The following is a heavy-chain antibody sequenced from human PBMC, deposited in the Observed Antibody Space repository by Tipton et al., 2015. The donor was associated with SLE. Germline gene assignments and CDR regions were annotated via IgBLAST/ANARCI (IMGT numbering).Heavy chain of an antibody. Sequence: GSLRLSCADSGFTFSNAWMSWVRQAPGKGLEWVGRIKSKTDGGTTDYAAPVKGRFTISRDDSKNTLYLQMNSLKTEDTAVYYCTTHRPDYDFWSDWGQGTLVTVSS. CDR2: IKSKTDGGTT. CDR3: TTHRPDYDFWSD. D-gene: IGHD3-3*01. J-gene: IGHJ4*02. CDR1: GFTFSNAW. V-gene: IGHV3-15*01.